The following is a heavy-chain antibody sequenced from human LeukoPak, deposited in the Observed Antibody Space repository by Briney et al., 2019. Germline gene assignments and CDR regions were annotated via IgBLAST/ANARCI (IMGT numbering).Heavy chain of an antibody. Sequence: SETLSLTCNVSGVSISSNTFSWGWIRQPPGKGLEWIGNIYYTGSTYYNPSLTSRVTISIDTSRNQFSLHLSSVTAADTAVYYCATVGDYIWGSYNDYWGQGTLVTVSS. D-gene: IGHD3-16*01. CDR1: GVSISSNTFS. J-gene: IGHJ4*02. V-gene: IGHV4-39*07. CDR2: IYYTGST. CDR3: ATVGDYIWGSYNDY.